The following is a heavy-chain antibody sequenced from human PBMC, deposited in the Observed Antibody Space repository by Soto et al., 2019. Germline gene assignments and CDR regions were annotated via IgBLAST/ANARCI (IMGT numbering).Heavy chain of an antibody. V-gene: IGHV4-61*01. CDR1: GGSVSSGNYY. CDR3: ARGRTYYYDDTGPYYFEH. D-gene: IGHD3-22*01. J-gene: IGHJ4*02. Sequence: SETLSLTCTVSGGSVSSGNYYWSWIRQPPGNELEWIAYISYSGSTNYNPSLKSRVSISVDTSKNQFSLKLTSVTAADTAVYYCARGRTYYYDDTGPYYFEHWGQGTLVAVSS. CDR2: ISYSGST.